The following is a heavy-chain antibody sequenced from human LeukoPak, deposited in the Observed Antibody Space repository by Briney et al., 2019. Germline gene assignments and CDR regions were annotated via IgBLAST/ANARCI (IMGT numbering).Heavy chain of an antibody. V-gene: IGHV3-53*01. J-gene: IGHJ4*02. D-gene: IGHD2-15*01. CDR1: GFTVSSTF. CDR3: AKEEEKGVVLEHNHDY. Sequence: GGSLRLSCAASGFTVSSTFMSWVRQAPGKGLEWVSVIYSGGNTYYAESVKGRFTISRDNSKNTLFLQVNSLRAEDTAVYYCAKEEEKGVVLEHNHDYWGQGTLVTVAS. CDR2: IYSGGNT.